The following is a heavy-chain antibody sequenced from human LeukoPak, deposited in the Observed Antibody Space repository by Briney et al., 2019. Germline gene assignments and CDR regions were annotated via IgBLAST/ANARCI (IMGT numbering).Heavy chain of an antibody. D-gene: IGHD2-2*01. CDR3: ARTKPPCTSCLLLDY. J-gene: IGHJ4*02. CDR2: INPNSGGT. Sequence: GASVRVSCKASRYTFTGYYIHWLRQAPGQGLDWMGWINPNSGGTNYAPKFQGLVTMSSDTSITTAYMELNRLISDDTAVYYCARTKPPCTSCLLLDYWGQGTLVTVSS. CDR1: RYTFTGYY. V-gene: IGHV1-2*02.